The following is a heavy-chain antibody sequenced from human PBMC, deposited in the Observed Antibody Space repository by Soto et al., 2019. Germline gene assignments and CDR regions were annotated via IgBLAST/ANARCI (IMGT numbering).Heavy chain of an antibody. CDR1: GYTFTNFG. CDR2: ISAYNGNT. CDR3: VKDRKNTWSFDY. D-gene: IGHD2-8*02. Sequence: ASVKVSCKASGYTFTNFGISWVRQAPGQGLEWMGWISAYNGNTNYAQNFQGRVTMTTDTSTSTAYMELRSLRPEDTAVYYCVKDRKNTWSFDYWGQGTLVTVSS. J-gene: IGHJ4*02. V-gene: IGHV1-18*01.